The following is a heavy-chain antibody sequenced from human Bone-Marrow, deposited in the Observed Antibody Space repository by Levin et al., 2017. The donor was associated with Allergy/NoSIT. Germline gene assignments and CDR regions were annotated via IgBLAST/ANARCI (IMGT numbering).Heavy chain of an antibody. Sequence: NPGESLKISCKGYGYTFSTFCIAWVRQVPGRGLEWMGFIFPTDSDARYNPSFQGQVIFSVDMSIDTAYLQWSSLKASDSAIYYCARTYYYDGTGTNFCPEFYYAMDVWGQGTTVTVSS. D-gene: IGHD3-16*01. V-gene: IGHV5-51*01. CDR3: ARTYYYDGTGTNFCPEFYYAMDV. J-gene: IGHJ6*02. CDR2: IFPTDSDA. CDR1: GYTFSTFC.